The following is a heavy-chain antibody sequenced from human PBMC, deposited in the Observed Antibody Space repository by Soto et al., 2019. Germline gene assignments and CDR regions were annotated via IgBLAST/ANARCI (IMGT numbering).Heavy chain of an antibody. CDR3: ARDNRRITFGGVIVKTGAFDI. V-gene: IGHV1-2*04. Sequence: GASVKVPCKASGYTFTGYYMHWVRQAPGQGLEWMGWINPNSGGTNYAQKFQGWVTMTRDTSISTAYMELSRLRSDDTAVYYCARDNRRITFGGVIVKTGAFDIWGQGTMVTVSS. CDR1: GYTFTGYY. D-gene: IGHD3-16*02. CDR2: INPNSGGT. J-gene: IGHJ3*02.